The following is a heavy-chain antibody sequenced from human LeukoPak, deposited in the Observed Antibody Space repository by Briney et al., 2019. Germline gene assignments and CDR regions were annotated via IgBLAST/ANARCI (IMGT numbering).Heavy chain of an antibody. Sequence: GASVKVSCKASAYTFTCYYMHWDRQAPGQGLEWMGWINPNSGGTNYAQKFQGRVTMTRDTSISTAYMELSRLRSDDTAVYYCATGPTYYWSPLLYWGQGTLVTVSS. CDR3: ATGPTYYWSPLLY. D-gene: IGHD1-1*01. CDR1: AYTFTCYY. J-gene: IGHJ4*02. CDR2: INPNSGGT. V-gene: IGHV1-2*02.